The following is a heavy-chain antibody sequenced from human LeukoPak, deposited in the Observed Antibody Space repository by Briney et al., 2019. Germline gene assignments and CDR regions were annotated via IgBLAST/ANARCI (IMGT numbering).Heavy chain of an antibody. Sequence: ASVKVSCKASGYTFTSYDINWVRQATGQGLEWMGWMNPNSGNTGYAQKFQGRVTITRNTSISTAYMELRSLRSDDTAVYYCARDLTYYYDSSGYYYWNYWGQGTLVTVSS. CDR1: GYTFTSYD. D-gene: IGHD3-22*01. V-gene: IGHV1-8*03. CDR2: MNPNSGNT. CDR3: ARDLTYYYDSSGYYYWNY. J-gene: IGHJ4*02.